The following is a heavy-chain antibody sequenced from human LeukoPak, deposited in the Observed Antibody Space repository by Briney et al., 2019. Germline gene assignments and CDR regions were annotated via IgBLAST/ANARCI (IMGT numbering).Heavy chain of an antibody. CDR1: GLTFSSYW. CDR2: IKQDGSEK. Sequence: GGSPRLSCAASGLTFSSYWMSWVRQAPGKGLEWVANIKQDGSEKYYVDSVKGRFTISRDNAKNSLYLQMNSLRAEDTAVYYCARFTVTTYYYYYGMDVWGQGTTVTVSS. J-gene: IGHJ6*02. D-gene: IGHD4-17*01. V-gene: IGHV3-7*01. CDR3: ARFTVTTYYYYYGMDV.